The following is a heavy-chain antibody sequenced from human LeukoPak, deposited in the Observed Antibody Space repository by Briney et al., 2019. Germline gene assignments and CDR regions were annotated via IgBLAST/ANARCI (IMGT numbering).Heavy chain of an antibody. V-gene: IGHV1-8*02. CDR1: GYIFTSYD. D-gene: IGHD2-21*02. Sequence: ASVKVSCKASGYIFTSYDINWVRQATGQGLEWMGWMNPNSGNTAYAQKFQGRVTITRNTSISTAYMELSRLRSDDTAVYYCARWVTATHWFDPWGQGTLVTVSS. CDR2: MNPNSGNT. CDR3: ARWVTATHWFDP. J-gene: IGHJ5*02.